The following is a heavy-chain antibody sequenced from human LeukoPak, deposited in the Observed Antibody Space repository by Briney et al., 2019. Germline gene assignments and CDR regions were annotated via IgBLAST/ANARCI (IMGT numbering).Heavy chain of an antibody. D-gene: IGHD1-7*01. CDR1: GASISSSSYY. CDR2: IYYSGTT. J-gene: IGHJ6*02. CDR3: ARHNPPYNWNYVYYYYGMDV. Sequence: PSETLSLTCTVSGASISSSSYYWGWIRQPPGKGLEWIATIYYSGTTCYNPSLKSRVTTSVDTSKNQFSLKLSSVTAADTAVYYCARHNPPYNWNYVYYYYGMDVWGQGTTVTVSS. V-gene: IGHV4-39*01.